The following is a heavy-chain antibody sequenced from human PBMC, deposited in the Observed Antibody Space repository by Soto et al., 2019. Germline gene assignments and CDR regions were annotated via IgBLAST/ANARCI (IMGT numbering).Heavy chain of an antibody. CDR1: GGSFSGYY. Sequence: QVQLQQWGAGLLKPSETLSLTCAVYGGSFSGYYWSWIRQPPGKGLEWIGEINHSGSTNYNPSLKSRATISVDTSKNQFSLKLSSVTAADTAVYYCARGRIVVVPAAIKNWFDPWGQGTLVTVSS. V-gene: IGHV4-34*01. J-gene: IGHJ5*02. D-gene: IGHD2-2*01. CDR3: ARGRIVVVPAAIKNWFDP. CDR2: INHSGST.